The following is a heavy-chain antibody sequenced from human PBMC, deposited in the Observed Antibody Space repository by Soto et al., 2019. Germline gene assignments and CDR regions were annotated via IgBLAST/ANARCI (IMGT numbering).Heavy chain of an antibody. CDR3: ARDQYSGRSTPWFDP. V-gene: IGHV1-69*02. Sequence: QVQLVQSGAEVKKPGSSVKVSCKASGGTFSSYTISWVRQAPGQGLEWMGRIIPILGIANYAQKFQGRVTIXGDSSXXTAYMELSSLRSEDTAVYYCARDQYSGRSTPWFDPWGQGTLVTVSS. J-gene: IGHJ5*02. D-gene: IGHD1-26*01. CDR2: IIPILGIA. CDR1: GGTFSSYT.